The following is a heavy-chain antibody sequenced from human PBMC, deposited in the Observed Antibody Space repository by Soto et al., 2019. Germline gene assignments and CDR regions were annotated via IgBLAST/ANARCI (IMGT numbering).Heavy chain of an antibody. CDR3: ATVDYYGSGSGPAGYYYYGMDV. V-gene: IGHV1-24*01. CDR2: FDPEDGQT. Sequence: ASVKVSCKVSGYTLTELSMHWVRQAPGKGLELMGGFDPEDGQTIYAQKFQGRVTMTEDTSTDTAYMELSSLRSEDTAVYYCATVDYYGSGSGPAGYYYYGMDVWGQGTTVTVSS. CDR1: GYTLTELS. J-gene: IGHJ6*02. D-gene: IGHD3-10*01.